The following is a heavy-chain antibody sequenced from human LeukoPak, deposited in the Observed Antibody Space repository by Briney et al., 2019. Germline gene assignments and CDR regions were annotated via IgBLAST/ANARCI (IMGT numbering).Heavy chain of an antibody. Sequence: PGGSLRLSCAASGFTFSSYSMNWVRQAPGKGLEWVSYISSSSSTIYYADSVKGRFTTPRDNAKNSLYLQMNSLRAEDTAVYYCARVRAGPAAQGWFDPWGQGTLVTVSS. CDR2: ISSSSSTI. CDR1: GFTFSSYS. J-gene: IGHJ5*02. V-gene: IGHV3-48*04. D-gene: IGHD2-2*01. CDR3: ARVRAGPAAQGWFDP.